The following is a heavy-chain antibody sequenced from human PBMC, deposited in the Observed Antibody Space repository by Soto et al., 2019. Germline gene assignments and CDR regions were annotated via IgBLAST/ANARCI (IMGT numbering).Heavy chain of an antibody. J-gene: IGHJ5*02. D-gene: IGHD4-17*01. V-gene: IGHV4-31*03. CDR2: TSYSGST. CDR1: GGSISNDKYY. Sequence: QVQLQESGPGLVKPSQTLSLTCTVSGGSISNDKYYWTWIRQHPGKGLEWIGYTSYSGSTFYSASLKSRVTLPVDTSKNHFALNLRSVTAADTAIYYCARDSGRTVTTFNWLDPWGQGILVTVSS. CDR3: ARDSGRTVTTFNWLDP.